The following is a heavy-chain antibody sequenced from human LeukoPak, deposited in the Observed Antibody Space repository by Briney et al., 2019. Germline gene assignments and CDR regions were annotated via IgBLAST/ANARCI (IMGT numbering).Heavy chain of an antibody. D-gene: IGHD3-22*01. CDR3: ARVQGPYYYDSSGYYA. J-gene: IGHJ5*02. CDR2: INPNSGGT. Sequence: ASVKVSCKASGYTFTGYYMHWVRQAPGQGLEWMGWINPNSGGTNYAQKFQGRVTMTRDTSISTAYMELSRLRSDDTAVYYCARVQGPYYYDSSGYYAWGQGTLVTVSS. V-gene: IGHV1-2*02. CDR1: GYTFTGYY.